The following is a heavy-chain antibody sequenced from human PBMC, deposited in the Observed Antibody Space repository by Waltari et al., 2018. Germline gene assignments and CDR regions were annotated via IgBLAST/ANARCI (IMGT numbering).Heavy chain of an antibody. V-gene: IGHV3-48*03. CDR1: GFTFSSYE. D-gene: IGHD6-19*01. CDR3: ASQVIAVAGIGWYFDL. J-gene: IGHJ2*01. Sequence: EVQLVESGGGLVQPGGSLRLSCAASGFTFSSYEMNWVRQAPGKGLEWVSYISSSGSTIDYADSVKGRFTISRDNAKNSLYLQMNSLRAEDTAVYYCASQVIAVAGIGWYFDLWGRGTLVTVSS. CDR2: ISSSGSTI.